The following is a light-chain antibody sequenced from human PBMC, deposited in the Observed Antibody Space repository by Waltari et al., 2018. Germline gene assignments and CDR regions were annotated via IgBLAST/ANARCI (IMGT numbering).Light chain of an antibody. V-gene: IGKV4-1*01. CDR2: SAS. CDR3: QQYFTTPRA. J-gene: IGKJ1*01. Sequence: DILMTQSPDSLALSLGARATINCRSSQSLLFSSNHKNYLAWYQKKPGQPPKLLIYSASTRDSGVPDRFSGSGSGTDFTLTISGLQAEDVAVYYCQQYFTTPRAFGQGTKVEIK. CDR1: QSLLFSSNHKNY.